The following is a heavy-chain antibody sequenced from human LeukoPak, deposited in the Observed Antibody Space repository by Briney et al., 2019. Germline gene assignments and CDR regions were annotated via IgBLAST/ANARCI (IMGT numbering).Heavy chain of an antibody. CDR3: ARDRSDSSGYYYHGWFDP. D-gene: IGHD3-22*01. CDR1: GGSISSYY. CDR2: IYTSGST. Sequence: SETLSLTCTVSGGSISSYYWSWIRQPAGKGLEWIGRIYTSGSTNYNPSLKSRVTMSVDTSKNQFSLKLSSVTAADTAVYYCARDRSDSSGYYYHGWFDPWGRGTLVTVSS. J-gene: IGHJ5*02. V-gene: IGHV4-4*07.